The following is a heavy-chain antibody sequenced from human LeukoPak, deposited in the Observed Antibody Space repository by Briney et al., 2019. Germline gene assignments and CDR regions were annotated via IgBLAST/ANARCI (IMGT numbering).Heavy chain of an antibody. Sequence: SVKVSCKASGGTFNSYAISWVRQAPGQGLEWMGGIIPMSDTANYPQKFRGRLTITADIPTSTVYMELNSLRAEDTALYYCSKGAGSGTYGTFDYWGQGTLVIVSS. CDR2: IIPMSDTA. CDR1: GGTFNSYA. CDR3: SKGAGSGTYGTFDY. D-gene: IGHD3-10*01. V-gene: IGHV1-69*06. J-gene: IGHJ4*02.